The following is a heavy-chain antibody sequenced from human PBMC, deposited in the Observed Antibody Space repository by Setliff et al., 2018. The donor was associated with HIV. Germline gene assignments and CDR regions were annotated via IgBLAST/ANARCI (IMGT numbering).Heavy chain of an antibody. CDR2: IYYSGGT. CDR3: ARVRSYGSAYDAFDV. D-gene: IGHD3-10*01. Sequence: TSETLSLTCTVSGGSISSGGYYWSWIRQHPGKGLEWIGYIYYSGGTYYNPSLKSRVTISVDTSKNQFSLKLSSVTAADTAVYYCARVRSYGSAYDAFDVWGPGTMVTVSS. V-gene: IGHV4-31*03. CDR1: GGSISSGGYY. J-gene: IGHJ3*01.